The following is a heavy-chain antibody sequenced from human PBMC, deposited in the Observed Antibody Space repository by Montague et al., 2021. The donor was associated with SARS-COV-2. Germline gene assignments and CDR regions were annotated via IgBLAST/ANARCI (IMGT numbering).Heavy chain of an antibody. CDR1: GGSISSYY. V-gene: IGHV4-59*08. D-gene: IGHD3-9*01. CDR2: IYYSGST. J-gene: IGHJ4*02. Sequence: SETLSLTCTASGGSISSYYWSWIRQPPGKGLEWIGYIYYSGSTNXNPSLKSRVTISVDTSKNQFSLKLSSVTAADTAVYYCARHGSSGYFDWLGDWGQGTLVTVSS. CDR3: ARHGSSGYFDWLGD.